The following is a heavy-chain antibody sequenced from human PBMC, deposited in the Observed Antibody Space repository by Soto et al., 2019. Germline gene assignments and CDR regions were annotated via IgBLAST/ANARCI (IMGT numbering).Heavy chain of an antibody. Sequence: PGESLKISCAASGFTFSSYAMSWVRQAPGKGLEWVSVISGSGGSTYYADSVKGRFTISRDNPKNTLYLQMNSLGAEDTAVYYCAKDTGGMDVWGQGTTVTVSS. CDR3: AKDTGGMDV. J-gene: IGHJ6*02. CDR2: ISGSGGST. CDR1: GFTFSSYA. V-gene: IGHV3-23*01.